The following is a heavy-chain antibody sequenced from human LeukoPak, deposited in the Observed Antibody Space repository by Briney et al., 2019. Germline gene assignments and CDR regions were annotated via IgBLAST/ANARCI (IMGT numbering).Heavy chain of an antibody. CDR2: VYLDDSDT. D-gene: IGHD3-3*01. V-gene: IGHV5-51*01. Sequence: GESLKISCKGSGYRFNTYWIAWVRQMPGKGLEWMGSVYLDDSDTRYSPSFQGQVTISADKSISTAYLQWSSLKASDTAMYYCTTGDFWSGYYYVYWGQGTLVTVSS. CDR1: GYRFNTYW. J-gene: IGHJ4*02. CDR3: TTGDFWSGYYYVY.